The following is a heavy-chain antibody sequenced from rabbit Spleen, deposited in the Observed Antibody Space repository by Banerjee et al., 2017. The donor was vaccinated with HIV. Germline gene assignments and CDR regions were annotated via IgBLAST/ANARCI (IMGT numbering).Heavy chain of an antibody. V-gene: IGHV1S40*01. CDR2: IAGSSSGFT. CDR3: VRGASSSGYYSL. CDR1: GFSFSSSDY. D-gene: IGHD1-1*01. J-gene: IGHJ4*01. Sequence: QSLEESGGDLVKPGASLTLTCTASGFSFSSSDYMCWVRQAPGKGLEWISCIAGSSSGFTYSATWAKGRFTISSQNAQNTLYLQLNSLTVADTATYFCVRGASSSGYYSLWGPGTLVTVS.